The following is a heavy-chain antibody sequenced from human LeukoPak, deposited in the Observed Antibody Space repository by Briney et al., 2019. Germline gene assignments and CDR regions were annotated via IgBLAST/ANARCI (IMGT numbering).Heavy chain of an antibody. CDR1: GGTFSSYA. J-gene: IGHJ4*02. V-gene: IGHV1-18*01. CDR3: ARDGGYGETNDY. D-gene: IGHD4-17*01. Sequence: ASVKVSCKASGGTFSSYAISWVRQAPGQGLEWMGWISAYNGNTNYAQKLQGRVTMTTDTSTSTAYMELRSLRSDDTAVYYCARDGGYGETNDYWGQGTLVTVSS. CDR2: ISAYNGNT.